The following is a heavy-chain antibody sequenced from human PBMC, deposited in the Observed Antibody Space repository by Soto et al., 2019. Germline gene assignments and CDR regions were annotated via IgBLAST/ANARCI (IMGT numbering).Heavy chain of an antibody. CDR1: GYSLTSYY. V-gene: IGHV1-46*01. Sequence: ASVKVSCKALGYSLTSYYMPWVRQAPGQGLEWMGIINPRIGSTSYTQKFHDRVTMTRDTSTSTVYMELSSLRSEDTAVYYCARGFAYRDSTFWNYYCDYWG. CDR2: INPRIGST. CDR3: ARGFAYRDSTFWNYYCDY. J-gene: IGHJ4*01. D-gene: IGHD3-3*01.